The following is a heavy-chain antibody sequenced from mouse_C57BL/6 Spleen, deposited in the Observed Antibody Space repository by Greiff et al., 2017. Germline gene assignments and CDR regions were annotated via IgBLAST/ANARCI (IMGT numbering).Heavy chain of an antibody. D-gene: IGHD1-1*01. Sequence: QVQLQQPGAELVRPGTSVKLSCKASGYTFTSYWMHWVKQRPGQGLEWIGVIDPSDSYTNYNQKFKGKATLTVDTSSSTAYMQLSSLTSEDSAVYYCARRITTVVATGDYWGQGTTLTVSS. V-gene: IGHV1-59*01. CDR3: ARRITTVVATGDY. CDR2: IDPSDSYT. CDR1: GYTFTSYW. J-gene: IGHJ2*01.